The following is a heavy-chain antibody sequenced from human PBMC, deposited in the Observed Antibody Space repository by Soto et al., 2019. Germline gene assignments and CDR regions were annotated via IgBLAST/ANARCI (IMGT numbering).Heavy chain of an antibody. CDR1: RGSITSDY. D-gene: IGHD2-21*02. J-gene: IGHJ4*02. Sequence: SETLSLTCTVSRGSITSDYWSWTRQSPGKGLEWLALSFYTGITNYNPSLRSRVTISVDTSKNQFSLKLSCVTAADTAVNYCARAHIYCGGDCYSYFDYWGQGTLVTVSS. CDR3: ARAHIYCGGDCYSYFDY. V-gene: IGHV4-59*08. CDR2: SFYTGIT.